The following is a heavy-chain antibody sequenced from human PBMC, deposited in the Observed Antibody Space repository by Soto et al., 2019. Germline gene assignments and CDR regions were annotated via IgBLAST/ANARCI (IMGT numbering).Heavy chain of an antibody. J-gene: IGHJ5*02. V-gene: IGHV1-69*12. Sequence: QVQLVQSGAEVKKPGSSVKVSCKASGGTFSSYAISWVRQAPGQGLEWMGGIIPIFGTANYAQKFQGRVTITADESTSXAYMELSSLRSEDTAVYYCARDRGIAAAGTDWFDPWGQGTLVTVSS. CDR3: ARDRGIAAAGTDWFDP. CDR2: IIPIFGTA. D-gene: IGHD6-13*01. CDR1: GGTFSSYA.